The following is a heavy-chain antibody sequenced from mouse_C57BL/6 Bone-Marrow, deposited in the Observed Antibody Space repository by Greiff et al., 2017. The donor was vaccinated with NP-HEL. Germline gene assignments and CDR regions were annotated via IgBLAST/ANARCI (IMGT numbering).Heavy chain of an antibody. D-gene: IGHD2-1*01. CDR1: GFNIKNDY. V-gene: IGHV14-4*01. CDR3: TRYGNYLPWFAY. CDR2: IDPENGNT. Sequence: VQLQQSGAELVRPGASVKLSCTASGFNIKNDYIHWGSRRPEQGLGWIGWIDPENGNTEYASKFQGKATITADTSSNTAYLQLSSLTSEDTAVYYCTRYGNYLPWFAYWGQGTLVTVSA. J-gene: IGHJ3*01.